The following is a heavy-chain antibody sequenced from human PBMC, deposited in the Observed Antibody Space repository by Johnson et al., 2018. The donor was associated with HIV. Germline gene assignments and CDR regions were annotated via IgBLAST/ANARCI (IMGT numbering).Heavy chain of an antibody. CDR1: GFNFSSYG. CDR2: IWYDGSNK. V-gene: IGHV3-33*06. Sequence: QVQLVESGGGVVQPGRSLRLSCAASGFNFSSYGMHWVRQAPGKGLEWVAVIWYDGSNKYYADSVKGRFTISRDNSKNTLYLQMNSLRADDTAVYYCAKDLRVFDWFNAYDAFDIWGQGTMVTVSS. D-gene: IGHD3-9*01. CDR3: AKDLRVFDWFNAYDAFDI. J-gene: IGHJ3*02.